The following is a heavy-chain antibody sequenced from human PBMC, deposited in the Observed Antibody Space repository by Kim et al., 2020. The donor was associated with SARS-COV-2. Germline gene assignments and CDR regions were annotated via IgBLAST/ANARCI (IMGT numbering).Heavy chain of an antibody. Sequence: ASVKVSCKASGYTFISYGISLVRQAPGQGLEWMGWISAYNGNTNYAQNLQGRVTMTTDTSTSTAYMELRSLRSDDTAVYYCARDGVVVGHFDYWGQGTLVTVSS. J-gene: IGHJ4*02. CDR1: GYTFISYG. CDR2: ISAYNGNT. CDR3: ARDGVVVGHFDY. D-gene: IGHD3-22*01. V-gene: IGHV1-18*01.